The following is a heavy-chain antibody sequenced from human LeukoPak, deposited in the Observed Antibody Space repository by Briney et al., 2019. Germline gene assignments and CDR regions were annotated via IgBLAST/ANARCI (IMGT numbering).Heavy chain of an antibody. CDR2: IHSDGSTT. Sequence: GGSLRLSCAASGFTFSSYWMHWVRQAPGKGLVWVSHIHSDGSTTSYADSVKGRFTISRDNAKNTLYLQMNSLRAEDTAVYYCARDHPRHYYGMDVWGQGTTVTVSS. V-gene: IGHV3-74*01. CDR1: GFTFSSYW. CDR3: ARDHPRHYYGMDV. J-gene: IGHJ6*02.